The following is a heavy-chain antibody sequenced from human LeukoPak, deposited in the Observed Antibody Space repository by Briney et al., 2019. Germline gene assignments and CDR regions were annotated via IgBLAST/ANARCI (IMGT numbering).Heavy chain of an antibody. CDR2: IIPIFGTA. D-gene: IGHD3-3*01. Sequence: SVKVSCKASGGTFISYAISWVRQAPGQGLEWMGGIIPIFGTANYAQKFQGRVTITTDESTSTAYMELSSLRSEDTAVYYCARVLRDFWSGYYYYMDVWGKGTTVTVSS. J-gene: IGHJ6*03. V-gene: IGHV1-69*05. CDR3: ARVLRDFWSGYYYYMDV. CDR1: GGTFISYA.